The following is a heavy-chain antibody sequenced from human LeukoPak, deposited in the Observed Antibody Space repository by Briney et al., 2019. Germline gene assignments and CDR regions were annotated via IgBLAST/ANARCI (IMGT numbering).Heavy chain of an antibody. J-gene: IGHJ4*02. Sequence: GGALRLSCAASGCTFSSYAMSWVRQAPGKGLEWVSAISGSGGSTYYADSVKGRFTISRDNSKNTLYLQMNSLRAEDTAVYYCAKVRDYDILTGYFDYWGQGTLVTVSS. V-gene: IGHV3-23*01. CDR2: ISGSGGST. D-gene: IGHD3-9*01. CDR1: GCTFSSYA. CDR3: AKVRDYDILTGYFDY.